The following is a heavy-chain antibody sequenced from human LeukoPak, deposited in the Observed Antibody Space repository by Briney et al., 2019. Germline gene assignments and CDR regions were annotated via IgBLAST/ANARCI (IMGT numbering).Heavy chain of an antibody. CDR2: NYSSWST. J-gene: IGHJ4*02. V-gene: IGHV4-39*01. CDR1: VGSISSSSYY. CDR3: ARQLPGRIVETSG. D-gene: IGHD1-26*01. Sequence: SEALSHTCIVSVGSISSSSYYWGWIRHPPGKGLEWIRSNYSSWSTYYNPPRKSPITISVDKSQNQFSLKLTSVTAGDTAVYYCARQLPGRIVETSGWGQGTLVTVSS.